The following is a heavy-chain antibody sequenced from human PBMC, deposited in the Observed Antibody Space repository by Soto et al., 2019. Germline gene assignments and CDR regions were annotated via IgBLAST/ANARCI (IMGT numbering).Heavy chain of an antibody. J-gene: IGHJ6*02. D-gene: IGHD3-10*01. CDR1: GFTFSDAW. CDR2: IKSKTDGGTL. Sequence: GGSLRLSCAASGFTFSDAWMNWVRQAPGKGLEWVGRIKSKTDGGTLDYAAPVKGRFTISRDDSKNTLYLQMNSLKTEDTAVYYLTTGLNLWLDCMDVWGQGTTVTVSS. V-gene: IGHV3-15*07. CDR3: TTGLNLWLDCMDV.